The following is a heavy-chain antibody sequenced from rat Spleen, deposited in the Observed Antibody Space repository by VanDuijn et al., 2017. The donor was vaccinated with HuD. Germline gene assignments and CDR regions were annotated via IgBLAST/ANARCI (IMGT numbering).Heavy chain of an antibody. D-gene: IGHD1-12*02. CDR1: GFTFSNYD. V-gene: IGHV5S13*01. Sequence: EVQLVESDGGLVQPGRSLKLSCAASGFTFSNYDMAWVRQAPTKGLEWVASISTGGGNTYYRDSVKGRFTISRDNAENTVYLQMNSVQTEDTAMYFCAPYRGSYTHDWGQGVMVTVSS. J-gene: IGHJ2*01. CDR3: APYRGSYTHD. CDR2: ISTGGGNT.